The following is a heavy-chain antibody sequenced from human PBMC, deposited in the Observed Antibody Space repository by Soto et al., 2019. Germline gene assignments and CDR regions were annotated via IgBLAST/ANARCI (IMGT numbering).Heavy chain of an antibody. V-gene: IGHV4-59*01. CDR2: IYYSGST. D-gene: IGHD2-15*01. CDR1: GGSISSYY. Sequence: SETLSLTCIVSGGSISSYYWSWIRQPPGKGLEWIGYIYYSGSTNYNPSLKSRVTISVDTSKNQFSLKLSSVTAADTAVYYCAREYCSGGSCYRDVFDIWGQGTMVTVSS. J-gene: IGHJ3*02. CDR3: AREYCSGGSCYRDVFDI.